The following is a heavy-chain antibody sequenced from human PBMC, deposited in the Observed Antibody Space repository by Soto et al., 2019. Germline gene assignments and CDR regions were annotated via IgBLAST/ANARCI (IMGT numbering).Heavy chain of an antibody. D-gene: IGHD3-22*01. J-gene: IGHJ4*02. CDR2: IYYSGST. V-gene: IGHV4-30-4*01. CDR1: GGSISSGDYY. Sequence: SETLSLTCTVSGGSISSGDYYWSWIRQPPGKGLEWIGYIYYSGSTYYNPSLKSRVTISVDTYKNQFSLKLSSVTAADTAVYYCARYQENYDSSGYYDYWGQGTLVTVSS. CDR3: ARYQENYDSSGYYDY.